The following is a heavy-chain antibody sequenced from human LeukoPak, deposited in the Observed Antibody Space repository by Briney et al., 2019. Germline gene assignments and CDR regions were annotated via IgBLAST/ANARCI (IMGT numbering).Heavy chain of an antibody. J-gene: IGHJ4*02. CDR1: GFTFSSYW. D-gene: IGHD4-17*01. CDR2: INSDGSST. Sequence: PGGSLRLSCAASGFTFSSYWMHWVRQAPGEGLVWVSRINSDGSSTNYADSVKGRFTISRGNAKNTLYLQMNSLRAEDTAMYYCAWALRDWGQGTLVTVSS. V-gene: IGHV3-74*01. CDR3: AWALRD.